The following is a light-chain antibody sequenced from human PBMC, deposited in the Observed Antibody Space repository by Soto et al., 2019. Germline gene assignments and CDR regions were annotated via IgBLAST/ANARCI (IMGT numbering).Light chain of an antibody. CDR3: QQYNNWPRT. CDR1: QYINTR. CDR2: GAS. V-gene: IGKV3-15*01. J-gene: IGKJ1*01. Sequence: EIVLTQSPATLSSFPGDRVTLSCRASQYINTRLAWYQHRPGQAPRLLIYGASTRATGIPARFSGSGSGTEFTLTINSLQSEDFAVYYCQQYNNWPRTFGQGNKVDI.